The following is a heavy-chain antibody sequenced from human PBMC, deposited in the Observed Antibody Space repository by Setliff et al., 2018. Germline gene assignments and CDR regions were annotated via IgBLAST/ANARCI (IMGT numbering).Heavy chain of an antibody. CDR2: ISGSGDAT. Sequence: ETLSLTCTVSGGSISSSSYYWGWIRQPPGKGLEWVSAISGSGDATYYADSVKGRFTISRDNSKNTLSLQMNSLRAEDTAIYYCAKYPSNSVYNYFDPWGQGTLVTVSS. J-gene: IGHJ5*02. D-gene: IGHD1-7*01. CDR3: AKYPSNSVYNYFDP. CDR1: GGSISSSSYY. V-gene: IGHV3-23*01.